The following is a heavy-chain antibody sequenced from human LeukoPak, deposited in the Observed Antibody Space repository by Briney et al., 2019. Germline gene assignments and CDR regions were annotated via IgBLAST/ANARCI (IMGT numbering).Heavy chain of an antibody. CDR1: GGTFSSYA. J-gene: IGHJ4*02. CDR2: IIPIFGTA. V-gene: IGHV1-69*01. D-gene: IGHD3-22*01. CDR3: ARDQGYYYDSSGLLDY. Sequence: GSSVKVSCKASGGTFSSYAISWVRQAPGQGLEWVGGIIPIFGTANYAQKFQGRVTITADESTSTAYMELSSLRSEDTAVYYCARDQGYYYDSSGLLDYWGQGTLVTVSS.